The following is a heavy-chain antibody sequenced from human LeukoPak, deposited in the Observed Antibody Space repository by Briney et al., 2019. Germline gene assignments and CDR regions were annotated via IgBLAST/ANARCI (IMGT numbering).Heavy chain of an antibody. CDR2: IKNDGTVK. Sequence: PGRSLRLSCAASGSTFSSYGMHWVRQAPGKGLEWVANIKNDGTVKNYVDSVKGRFTISRDNAKNSLYLQMNSLRAEDTGVYYCAKDSYSKGDYWGQGVLVTVSS. CDR1: GSTFSSYG. J-gene: IGHJ4*02. D-gene: IGHD5-18*01. V-gene: IGHV3-7*01. CDR3: AKDSYSKGDY.